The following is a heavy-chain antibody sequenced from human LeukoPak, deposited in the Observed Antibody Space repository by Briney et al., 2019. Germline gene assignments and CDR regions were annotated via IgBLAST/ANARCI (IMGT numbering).Heavy chain of an antibody. D-gene: IGHD3-9*01. CDR2: ISGSGNDI. J-gene: IGHJ4*02. Sequence: PGGSLRLSCATSVFIFIGYYMRWVRQAPGKGLEWVSYISGSGNDISYADSVKGRFTIFMDNAKGSLYLQMNSLRAADTPVYYCGTHAGKTGSDDWGQGTLVTVSS. V-gene: IGHV3-11*01. CDR3: GTHAGKTGSDD. CDR1: VFIFIGYY.